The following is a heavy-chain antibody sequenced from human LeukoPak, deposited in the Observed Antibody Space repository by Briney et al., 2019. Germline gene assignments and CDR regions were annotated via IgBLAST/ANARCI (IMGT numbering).Heavy chain of an antibody. CDR2: IYHSGST. CDR1: GGSISSYY. D-gene: IGHD6-13*01. J-gene: IGHJ4*02. V-gene: IGHV4-59*12. Sequence: SETLSLTCTVSGGSISSYYWSWIRQPPGKGLEWIGYIYHSGSTYYNPSLKSRVTISVDRSKNQFSLKLSSVTAADTAVYYCARGVAAAGTVFDYWGQGTLVTVSS. CDR3: ARGVAAAGTVFDY.